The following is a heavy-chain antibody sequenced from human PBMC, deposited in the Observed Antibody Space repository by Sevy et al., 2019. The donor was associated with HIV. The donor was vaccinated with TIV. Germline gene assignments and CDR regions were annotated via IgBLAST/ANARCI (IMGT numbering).Heavy chain of an antibody. D-gene: IGHD2-2*01. V-gene: IGHV3-30-3*01. Sequence: GGSLRLSCAASGFAVSTHAMHWVRQSPGKGLEWVAVISSEGTETFYAASVEGRFTISRDNSKNTLSLQLNSLRPEDTVVYYCARDGGNSVKWYPLYWGHGTLVTVSS. CDR1: GFAVSTHA. CDR3: ARDGGNSVKWYPLY. J-gene: IGHJ4*01. CDR2: ISSEGTET.